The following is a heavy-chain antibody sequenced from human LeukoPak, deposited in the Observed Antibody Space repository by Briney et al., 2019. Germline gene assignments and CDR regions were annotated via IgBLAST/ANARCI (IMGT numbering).Heavy chain of an antibody. CDR1: GLTFSHYW. J-gene: IGHJ4*02. CDR3: ARAENNFAHYDF. Sequence: PGGSLRLSCAASGLTFSHYWMHWVRQAPGKGLLWVSRINSDGTTTTYADSVKGRFTISRDNAKNTVYLQMNSLRAEDTAVYYCARAENNFAHYDFWGRGTLVTVSS. D-gene: IGHD1/OR15-1a*01. V-gene: IGHV3-74*03. CDR2: INSDGTTT.